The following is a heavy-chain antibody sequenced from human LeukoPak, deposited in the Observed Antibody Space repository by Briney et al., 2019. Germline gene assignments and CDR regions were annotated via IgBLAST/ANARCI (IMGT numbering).Heavy chain of an antibody. CDR1: GGSFSGDY. CDR2: INHSGST. CDR3: ARGRLAHCGGDCYSGHDY. V-gene: IGHV4-34*01. Sequence: SETLSLTCAVYGGSFSGDYWSWIRQAPGKGLEWIGEINHSGSTNYNPSLKSRVTISVDTSKNQFSLKLSSVTAADTAMFYCARGRLAHCGGDCYSGHDYWGQGTLVTVSS. D-gene: IGHD2-21*02. J-gene: IGHJ4*02.